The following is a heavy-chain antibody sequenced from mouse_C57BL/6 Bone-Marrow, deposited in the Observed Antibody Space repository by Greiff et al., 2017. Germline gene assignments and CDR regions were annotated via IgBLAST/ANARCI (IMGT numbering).Heavy chain of an antibody. CDR3: ARWGGTFYY. J-gene: IGHJ2*01. Sequence: QVQLQQPGAELVRPGSSVKLSCKASGYTFTSYWMHWVKQRPIQGLEWIGKIDPSDSETNYNQKFKDKATLTVDKYSSTAYMELRSLTSEDSAVYYCARWGGTFYYWGQGTTLTVSS. CDR2: IDPSDSET. CDR1: GYTFTSYW. V-gene: IGHV1-52*01.